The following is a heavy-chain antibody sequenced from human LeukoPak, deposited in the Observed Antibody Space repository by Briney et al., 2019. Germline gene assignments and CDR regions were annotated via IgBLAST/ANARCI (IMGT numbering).Heavy chain of an antibody. J-gene: IGHJ4*02. V-gene: IGHV4-59*01. CDR3: AGTYYDFWSGYSRGYYFDY. CDR1: GGSISSYY. CDR2: IYYSGST. Sequence: PSETLSLTCTVSGGSISSYYWSWIRQPPGKGLEWIGYIYYSGSTNYNPSLKSRVTISVDTFKNQFSLKLSSVTAADTAVYYCAGTYYDFWSGYSRGYYFDYWGQGTLVTVSS. D-gene: IGHD3-3*01.